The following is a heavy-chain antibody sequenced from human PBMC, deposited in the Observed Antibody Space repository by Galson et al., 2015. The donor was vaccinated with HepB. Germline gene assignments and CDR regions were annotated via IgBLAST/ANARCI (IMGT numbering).Heavy chain of an antibody. CDR3: ARQPTSEILTAFYPFFDS. V-gene: IGHV3-7*03. J-gene: IGHJ4*02. D-gene: IGHD3-9*01. CDR2: IDQDGNAQ. Sequence: SLRLSCASFGFPFNRNWMTWVRQAPGKGLEWVANIDQDGNAQYYLGSVKGRFTISRDNAKDSLFLQMSGLRADDTAVYYCARQPTSEILTAFYPFFDSWGKGTQVIVSS. CDR1: GFPFNRNW.